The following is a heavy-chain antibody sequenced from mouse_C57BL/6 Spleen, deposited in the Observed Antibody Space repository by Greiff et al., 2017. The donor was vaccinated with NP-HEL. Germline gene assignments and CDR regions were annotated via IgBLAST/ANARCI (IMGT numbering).Heavy chain of an antibody. Sequence: VQLQQPGAELVKPGASVKLSCKASGYTFTSYWMHWVKQRPGQGLEWIGMIHPNSGSTNYNEKFKSKATLTVDKSSSTAYMQLSSLTSEDSAVYYCAADDYDGYFDVWGTGTTVTVSS. CDR3: AADDYDGYFDV. CDR1: GYTFTSYW. D-gene: IGHD2-4*01. V-gene: IGHV1-64*01. J-gene: IGHJ1*03. CDR2: IHPNSGST.